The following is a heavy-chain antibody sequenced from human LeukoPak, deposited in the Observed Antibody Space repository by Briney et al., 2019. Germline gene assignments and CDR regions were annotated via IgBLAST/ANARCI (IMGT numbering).Heavy chain of an antibody. D-gene: IGHD3-22*01. V-gene: IGHV4-30-2*01. CDR3: ARDEAYYYDSSGPDAFDI. CDR2: IYHSGST. J-gene: IGHJ3*02. Sequence: PSQTLSLTCTVSGGSISSGGYYWSWIRQPPGKGLEWIGYIYHSGSTYYNPSLKSRVTISVDTSKNQFSLKLSSVTAADTAVYYCARDEAYYYDSSGPDAFDIWGQGTMVTVSS. CDR1: GGSISSGGYY.